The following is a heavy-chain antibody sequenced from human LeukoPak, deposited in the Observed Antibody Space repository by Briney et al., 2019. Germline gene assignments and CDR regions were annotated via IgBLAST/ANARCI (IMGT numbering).Heavy chain of an antibody. CDR2: INHSGST. V-gene: IGHV4-34*01. CDR3: ARVRLPPYYYYFYYMDV. J-gene: IGHJ6*03. CDR1: GGSFSGYY. D-gene: IGHD5-18*01. Sequence: SETLSLTCAVYGGSFSGYYWSWIRQPPGKGLEWIGEINHSGSTNYNPSLKSRVTISVDTSKNQFSLKLSSVTAEDTAVYNCARVRLPPYYYYFYYMDVWGTGTTVTVSS.